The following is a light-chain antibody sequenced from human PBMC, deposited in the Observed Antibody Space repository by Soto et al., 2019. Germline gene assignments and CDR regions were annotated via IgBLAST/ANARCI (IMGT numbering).Light chain of an antibody. CDR2: DAS. Sequence: EIVLTQSPATLSLSPGERATLSCRASQSVSSYLAWYQQKPGQAPRLLIYDASNRATGIPARFSGSGSGTDFTLTISSLEPEDLAVYYCQQRSNCPTFAKGTRLEIK. CDR3: QQRSNCPT. CDR1: QSVSSY. V-gene: IGKV3-11*01. J-gene: IGKJ5*01.